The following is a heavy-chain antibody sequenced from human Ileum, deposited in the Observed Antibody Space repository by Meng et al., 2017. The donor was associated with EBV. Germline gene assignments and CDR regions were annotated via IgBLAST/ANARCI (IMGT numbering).Heavy chain of an antibody. CDR3: ARDEYNISWHKY. CDR2: IDYTGLT. V-gene: IGHV4-39*02. J-gene: IGHJ4*02. CDR1: GGSIRKYY. Sequence: QLHLQESGPGLVKPSETLSLTCTVSGGSIRKYYWAWIRQPPGEGPEWIGTIDYTGLTYYSPSLKSRVTISVDSSETQFFLKLTSVTAADTAVYYCARDEYNISWHKYWGQGTLVTVSS. D-gene: IGHD6-13*01.